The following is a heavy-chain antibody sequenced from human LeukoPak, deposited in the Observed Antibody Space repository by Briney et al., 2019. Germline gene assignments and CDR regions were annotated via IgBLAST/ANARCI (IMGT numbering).Heavy chain of an antibody. J-gene: IGHJ5*02. CDR3: ARNLRITIFGVVNRGWFDP. V-gene: IGHV3-30*09. CDR1: GFTFSNYA. CDR2: ISDDGGNK. Sequence: PGGSLRLSCAASGFTFSNYAMHWVRQAPGMGREWVAAISDDGGNKYYADSVKGRIAISRDNSRNTLYLQMNSLRPEDTAVYYCARNLRITIFGVVNRGWFDPWGQGTLVTVSS. D-gene: IGHD3-3*01.